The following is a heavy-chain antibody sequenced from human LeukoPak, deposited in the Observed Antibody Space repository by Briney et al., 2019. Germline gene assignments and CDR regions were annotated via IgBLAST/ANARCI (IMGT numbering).Heavy chain of an antibody. J-gene: IGHJ5*01. V-gene: IGHV3-9*01. CDR2: ISWDSGTI. D-gene: IGHD6-13*01. Sequence: GGSLRLSCAASGFNFDQYAMHWVRQVPGKGLEWVSGISWDSGTIAYADSVQGRFTISRDNANNSLYLQVNSLRAEDTALYFCAKDMRFSWYTYNNWFDSWGQGTLVTVSS. CDR3: AKDMRFSWYTYNNWFDS. CDR1: GFNFDQYA.